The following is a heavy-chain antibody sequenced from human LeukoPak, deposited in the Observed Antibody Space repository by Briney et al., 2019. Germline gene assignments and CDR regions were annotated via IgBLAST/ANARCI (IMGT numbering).Heavy chain of an antibody. J-gene: IGHJ4*02. CDR1: GFTFSSYS. D-gene: IGHD2-2*01. CDR3: ARDLECSSTSCSLPFDY. Sequence: GGSPRLSCAASGFTFSSYSMNWVRQAPGKGLEWVSYISSSSSTIYYADSVKGRFTISRDNAKNSLYLQMNSLRAEDTAVYYCARDLECSSTSCSLPFDYWGQGTLVTVSS. CDR2: ISSSSSTI. V-gene: IGHV3-48*01.